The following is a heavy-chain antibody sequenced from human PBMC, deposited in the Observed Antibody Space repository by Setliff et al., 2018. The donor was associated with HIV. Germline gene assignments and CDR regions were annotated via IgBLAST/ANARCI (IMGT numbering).Heavy chain of an antibody. J-gene: IGHJ3*02. D-gene: IGHD3-3*01. Sequence: SETLSLTCTVSGGSISSGSYYWSWVRQPAGKGLEWIGYIYYSGNSNYNPSLKSRVTISVDTSKNQFSLKLSSVTAADTAVYYCARTYNFWSGYYDAFDIWGQGTMVTVSS. V-gene: IGHV4-61*10. CDR3: ARTYNFWSGYYDAFDI. CDR2: IYYSGNS. CDR1: GGSISSGSYY.